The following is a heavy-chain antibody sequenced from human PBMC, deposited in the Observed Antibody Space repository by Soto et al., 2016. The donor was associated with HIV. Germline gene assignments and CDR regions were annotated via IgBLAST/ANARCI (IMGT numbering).Heavy chain of an antibody. Sequence: QVQLVQSGAEVKKPGASVKVSCKASGYTFTNYYMHWVRQTPGQGLEWMGIINPSGGRTNYAQKFRGRITLTRDTSTSTVHMDLSSLRSEDTAVYYCATFLRGGAFDVWGQGTLVSVSS. CDR2: INPSGGRT. CDR1: GYTFTNYY. CDR3: ATFLRGGAFDV. J-gene: IGHJ3*01. V-gene: IGHV1-46*01. D-gene: IGHD3-3*01.